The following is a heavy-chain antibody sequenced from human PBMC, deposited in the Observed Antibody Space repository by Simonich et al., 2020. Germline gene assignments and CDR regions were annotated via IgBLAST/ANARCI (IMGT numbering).Heavy chain of an antibody. V-gene: IGHV1-2*02. J-gene: IGHJ4*02. D-gene: IGHD3-10*01. CDR2: INPNRVGT. CDR1: GYTFHGYY. CDR3: ARWPSIPASYGSGSYFDY. Sequence: QVQLVQSGAEVKKPGASVKVSCKASGYTFHGYYMHWVRQAPGQGFDGMERINPNRVGTKYAQKLQGRVTRTRDTSISTAYMELSRLRSDDTAVYYCARWPSIPASYGSGSYFDYWGQGTLVTVSS.